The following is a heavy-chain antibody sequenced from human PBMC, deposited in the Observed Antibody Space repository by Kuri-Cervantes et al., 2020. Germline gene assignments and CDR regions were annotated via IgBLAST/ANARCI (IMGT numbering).Heavy chain of an antibody. CDR2: IYYSGST. D-gene: IGHD2-21*01. CDR1: GGSISSSSYY. CDR3: ARVPGGGGEHYYYYYGMDV. V-gene: IGHV4-39*01. Sequence: GSLRLSCTVSGGSISSSSYYWGWIRQPPGKGLEWIGSIYYSGSTYYNPSLKSRVTISVDTSKNQFSLKLSSVTAADTAVYYCARVPGGGGEHYYYYYGMDVWGQGTTVTVSS. J-gene: IGHJ6*02.